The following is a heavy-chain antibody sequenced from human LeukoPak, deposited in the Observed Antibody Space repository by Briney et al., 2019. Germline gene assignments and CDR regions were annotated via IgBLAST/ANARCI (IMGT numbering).Heavy chain of an antibody. CDR3: ARDTTTVESYYFDY. V-gene: IGHV7-4-1*02. D-gene: IGHD4-23*01. J-gene: IGHJ4*02. CDR2: INTNTGNP. CDR1: GYIFTHYA. Sequence: GASVKVSCKASGYIFTHYAVHWVRQAPGQGLEWMGWINTNTGNPTYAQGFTGRFVFSLDTSVSTAYLQISSLKAEDTAVYYCARDTTTVESYYFDYWGQGTLVTVSS.